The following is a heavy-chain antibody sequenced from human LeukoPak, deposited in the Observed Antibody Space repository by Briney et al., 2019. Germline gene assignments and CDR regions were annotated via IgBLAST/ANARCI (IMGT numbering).Heavy chain of an antibody. CDR2: ISSSGSTI. Sequence: PGGSLRLSCAASGFTFSSYEMNWVRQAPGKGLEWVSYISSSGSTIYYADSVKGRFTIFRDNAKNSLYLQMNSLRAEDTAVYYCARDRAPYDSSGYYLDYWGQGTLVTVSS. V-gene: IGHV3-48*03. D-gene: IGHD3-22*01. J-gene: IGHJ4*02. CDR1: GFTFSSYE. CDR3: ARDRAPYDSSGYYLDY.